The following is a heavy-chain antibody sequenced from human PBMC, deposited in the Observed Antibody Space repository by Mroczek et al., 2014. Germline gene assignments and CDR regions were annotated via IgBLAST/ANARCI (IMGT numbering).Heavy chain of an antibody. CDR3: ASCITMVRGAFDI. D-gene: IGHD3-10*01. CDR2: INSDGSST. CDR1: GFTFSSYW. Sequence: ESGGGLVQPGGSLRLSCAASGFTFSSYWMHWVRQAPGKGLVWVSRINSDGSSTSYADSVKGRFTISRDNAKNTLYLQMNSLRAEDTAVYYCASCITMVRGAFDIWGQGTMVTVSS. J-gene: IGHJ3*02. V-gene: IGHV3-74*02.